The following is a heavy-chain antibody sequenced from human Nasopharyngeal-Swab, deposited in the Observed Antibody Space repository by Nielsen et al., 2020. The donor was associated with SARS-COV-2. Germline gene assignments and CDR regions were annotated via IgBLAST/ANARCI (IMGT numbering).Heavy chain of an antibody. CDR3: ARYSLWLPLNWFDP. CDR2: IYYSGST. D-gene: IGHD5-18*01. V-gene: IGHV4-30-4*01. J-gene: IGHJ5*02. Sequence: WIRQPPGKGLEWIGYIYYSGSTYYNPSLKSRVTISVDTSKNQFSLKLSSVTAADTAVYYCARYSLWLPLNWFDPWGQGTLVTVSS.